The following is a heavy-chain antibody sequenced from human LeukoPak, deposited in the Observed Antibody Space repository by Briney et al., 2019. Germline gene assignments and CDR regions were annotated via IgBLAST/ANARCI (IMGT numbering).Heavy chain of an antibody. CDR1: GYTFTSYG. J-gene: IGHJ6*03. Sequence: ASVKVSCKASGYTFTSYGISWVRQAPGQGLEWMGWISAYNGNTNYAQKLQGRVTMTTDTSTSTAYMELRSLRSDDTAVYYCATWRYCSGGHCFGNYYMDVWGKGTTVTVSS. CDR2: ISAYNGNT. D-gene: IGHD2-15*01. V-gene: IGHV1-18*01. CDR3: ATWRYCSGGHCFGNYYMDV.